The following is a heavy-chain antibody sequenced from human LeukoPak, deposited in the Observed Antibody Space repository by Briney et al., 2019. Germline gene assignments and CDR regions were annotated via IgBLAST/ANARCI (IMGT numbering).Heavy chain of an antibody. CDR1: GFTFSNYA. D-gene: IGHD1-26*01. V-gene: IGHV3-30*01. CDR3: ARSRASTRNYFDY. J-gene: IGHJ4*02. CDR2: LSYDGSSK. Sequence: GRSLRLSCAASGFTFSNYAIHWVRQPPGKGIEWVADLSYDGSSKYFADSVKGRFTISRDTSKNTVYLQMNSLRPEDTAVHYCARSRASTRNYFDYWGQGTLVTISS.